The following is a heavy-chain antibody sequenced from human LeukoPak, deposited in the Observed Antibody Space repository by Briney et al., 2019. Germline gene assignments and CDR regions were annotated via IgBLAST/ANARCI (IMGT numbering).Heavy chain of an antibody. D-gene: IGHD3-16*01. CDR1: GLTGSHNY. CDR2: IHTSGDT. V-gene: IGHV3-66*03. J-gene: IGHJ4*02. Sequence: GGSLRLSCAASGLTGSHNYVSWVRQAAGKGLEWVSAIHTSGDTCYADSVKGRFTISRDTSKNTLYLQISSLRAEDTAIYYCVKDRVTWGTVFLDYWGQGTLVTVSS. CDR3: VKDRVTWGTVFLDY.